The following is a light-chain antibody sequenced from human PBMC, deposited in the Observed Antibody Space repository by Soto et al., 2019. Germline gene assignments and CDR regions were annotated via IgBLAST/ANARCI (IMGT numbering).Light chain of an antibody. Sequence: QSALTQPASVSGSPRQSITISCTGTNSDVGSYNLVSWFQQHPGKAPKLVIYEVTKRPSGVSDRFSGSKSGNTASLTISGLQAEDEADYYCFSYAGDSVYVFGTGTKVPVL. V-gene: IGLV2-23*02. J-gene: IGLJ1*01. CDR3: FSYAGDSVYV. CDR2: EVT. CDR1: NSDVGSYNL.